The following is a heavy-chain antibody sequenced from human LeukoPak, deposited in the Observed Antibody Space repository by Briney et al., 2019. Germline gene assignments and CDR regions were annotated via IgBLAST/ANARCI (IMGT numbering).Heavy chain of an antibody. V-gene: IGHV4-4*02. CDR2: IYHSGST. CDR3: ARLKTLELYYYYGMDV. J-gene: IGHJ6*02. Sequence: KSSETLSLTCAVSGGSISSSNWWSWVRQPPGKGLEWIGEIYHSGSTNYNPSLKSRVTISVDKSKNQFSLKLSSVTAADTAVYYCARLKTLELYYYYGMDVWGQGTTVTVSS. D-gene: IGHD1-7*01. CDR1: GGSISSSNW.